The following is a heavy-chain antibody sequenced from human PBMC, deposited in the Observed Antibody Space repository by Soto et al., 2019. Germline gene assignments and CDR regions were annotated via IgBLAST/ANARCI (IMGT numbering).Heavy chain of an antibody. CDR3: ATSTYEDFRSGTY. J-gene: IGHJ4*02. CDR1: GYTFVDFY. V-gene: IGHV1-2*02. CDR2: INPNSGGA. Sequence: QVQLVQSGAELKKPGASVKVSCKASGYTFVDFYIHWVRQAPGQGLEWLGWINPNSGGASYAQKFLGRVTMTRVTSISTAYMECSRLKSDDTAVYFCATSTYEDFRSGTYWGQGTLVADTS. D-gene: IGHD3-3*01.